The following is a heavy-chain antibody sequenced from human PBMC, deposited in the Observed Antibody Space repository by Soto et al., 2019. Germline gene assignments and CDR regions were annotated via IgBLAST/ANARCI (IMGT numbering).Heavy chain of an antibody. Sequence: EVQLLESGGGLVQPGGSLRLSCAASGFTFGNNAMSWVRQGPGKGLEWVSGISGRGGSTYYADSVKGRFIISRDNSRNTLDLKMTNLRVEDTAVYYCAKNLGVHFGGDAFNIWGQGTMVTVSS. V-gene: IGHV3-23*01. D-gene: IGHD2-8*01. CDR2: ISGRGGST. J-gene: IGHJ3*02. CDR1: GFTFGNNA. CDR3: AKNLGVHFGGDAFNI.